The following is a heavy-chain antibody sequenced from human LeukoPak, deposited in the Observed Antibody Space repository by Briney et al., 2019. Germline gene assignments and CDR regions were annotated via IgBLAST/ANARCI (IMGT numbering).Heavy chain of an antibody. J-gene: IGHJ4*02. CDR2: ISTSGSNI. D-gene: IGHD3-10*01. CDR1: GFTFSDYY. CDR3: ARTYGSGSYGDY. V-gene: IGHV3-11*01. Sequence: GGSLRLSCAASGFTFSDYYMSWIRQAPGKGLEWVSYISTSGSNIYYSDSVKGRFTISRGNAKNSLYLQMKRLRAEDTAVYYCARTYGSGSYGDYWGQGTQVTVSS.